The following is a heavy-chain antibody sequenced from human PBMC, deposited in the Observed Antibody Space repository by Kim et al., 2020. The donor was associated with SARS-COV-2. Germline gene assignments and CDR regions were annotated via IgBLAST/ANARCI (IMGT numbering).Heavy chain of an antibody. CDR2: TT. V-gene: IGHV3-15*01. Sequence: TTDYAAPVKGRFTISRDDSKNTLYLQMNSLKTEDTAVYYCTTAYYYYMDVWGKGTTVTVSS. CDR3: TTAYYYYMDV. J-gene: IGHJ6*03.